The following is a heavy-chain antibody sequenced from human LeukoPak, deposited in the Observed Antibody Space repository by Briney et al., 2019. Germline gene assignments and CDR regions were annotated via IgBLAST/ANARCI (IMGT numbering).Heavy chain of an antibody. D-gene: IGHD5-12*01. Sequence: GRSLRLSCAASGFTFSSYAMHWVRQAPGKGLEWVAVISYDGSNKYYADSVKGRFTISRDNSKNTLYPQMNNLRAEDTAVYYCARVLPYSGYVYYYGMDVWGQGTTVTVSS. CDR3: ARVLPYSGYVYYYGMDV. CDR2: ISYDGSNK. CDR1: GFTFSSYA. V-gene: IGHV3-30-3*01. J-gene: IGHJ6*02.